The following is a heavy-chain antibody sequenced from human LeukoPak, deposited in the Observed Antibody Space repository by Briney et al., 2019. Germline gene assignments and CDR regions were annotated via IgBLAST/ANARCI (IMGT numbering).Heavy chain of an antibody. Sequence: GASVKVSCKASGYTFTNYPIHWVRQAPGQRLKWMAWTNAGNGNTKYSQKFQGRVTITRVTSASTAYMELSSLRSEDTAVYYCATWFGEPRIDYWGQGTLVTVSS. V-gene: IGHV1-3*01. CDR3: ATWFGEPRIDY. CDR2: TNAGNGNT. J-gene: IGHJ4*02. CDR1: GYTFTNYP. D-gene: IGHD3-10*01.